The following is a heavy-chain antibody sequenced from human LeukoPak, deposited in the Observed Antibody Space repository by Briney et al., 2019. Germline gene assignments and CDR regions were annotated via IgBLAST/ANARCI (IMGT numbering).Heavy chain of an antibody. CDR3: ARDFYYDSSGYYHNWFDP. D-gene: IGHD3-22*01. CDR1: GGSISSYY. CDR2: SFTSGST. J-gene: IGHJ5*02. V-gene: IGHV4-4*07. Sequence: SETLSLICTVSGGSISSYYWAGFRHPPGKDRNGLGGSFTSGSTNYNPSLKSRATMSVDTSKNQFSLKLSSVTAADTAVYYCARDFYYDSSGYYHNWFDPWGQGTLVTVSS.